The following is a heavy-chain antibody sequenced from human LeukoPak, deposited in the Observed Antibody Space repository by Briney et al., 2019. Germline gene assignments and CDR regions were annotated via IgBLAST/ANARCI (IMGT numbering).Heavy chain of an antibody. V-gene: IGHV4-30-4*07. CDR2: IYYSGST. D-gene: IGHD6-13*01. J-gene: IGHJ6*03. CDR3: ARYSSWYYMDG. Sequence: SSETLSFTCAVSAGSISSGGYSWRSIGQPPGKGLERNGYIYYSGSTYYNPSLKSRVTISVVTSRTQFSLKLSSVTAADTAVYYCARYSSWYYMDGWGKGTTVTVSS. CDR1: AGSISSGGYS.